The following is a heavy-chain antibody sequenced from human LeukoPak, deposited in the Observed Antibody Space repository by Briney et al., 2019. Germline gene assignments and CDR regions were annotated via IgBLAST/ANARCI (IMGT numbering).Heavy chain of an antibody. J-gene: IGHJ4*02. CDR1: GGSISSYY. D-gene: IGHD6-19*01. CDR3: ARVSSGWSTDYYFDY. V-gene: IGHV4-59*01. CDR2: IYYSGST. Sequence: SETLSLTCTVSGGSISSYYWSWIRQPPGKGLEWIGYIYYSGSTNYNPSLKSRVTISVDTSKNQFSLKLSSVTAADTAVYYCARVSSGWSTDYYFDYWGQGTLVTASS.